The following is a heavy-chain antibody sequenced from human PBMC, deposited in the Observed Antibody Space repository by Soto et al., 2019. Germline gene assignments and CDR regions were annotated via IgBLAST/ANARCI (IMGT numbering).Heavy chain of an antibody. Sequence: QVQLVQSGAEVMKPGASVKVSCKASGYSFRSNDITWLRQAPGQGLECMGWMNCNSGDTGYAQKFQGRVTMTRNTSMSTAYMELSSLTSEDTAVYFCARDSTSPDFWGQGTLVTVSS. CDR3: ARDSTSPDF. D-gene: IGHD2-2*01. J-gene: IGHJ4*02. CDR2: MNCNSGDT. CDR1: GYSFRSND. V-gene: IGHV1-8*01.